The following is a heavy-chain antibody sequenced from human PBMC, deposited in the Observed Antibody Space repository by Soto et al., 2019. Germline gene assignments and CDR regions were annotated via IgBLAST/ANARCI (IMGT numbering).Heavy chain of an antibody. CDR2: ISYNGGST. CDR1: GFTCSSYS. Sequence: GGSLRLSCAASGFTCSSYSMHWVHQAPGKGLEFVSAISYNGGSTYYADSVKGRFTISRDNAKNSLYLQMNSLRAEDTAVYYCVRSYPDPWGQGTLVTVSS. V-gene: IGHV3-64*04. CDR3: VRSYPDP. D-gene: IGHD2-2*02. J-gene: IGHJ5*02.